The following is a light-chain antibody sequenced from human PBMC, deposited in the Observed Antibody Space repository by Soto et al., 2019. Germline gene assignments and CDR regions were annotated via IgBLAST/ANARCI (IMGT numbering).Light chain of an antibody. CDR1: QSISNW. CDR2: KTA. J-gene: IGKJ2*01. Sequence: DIQMTQSPSTLSASVGDTVTITCRASQSISNWLAWYQQKPGQAPKLLIHKTATLESGVPSRFSGSVSGTEFTLTISSLHPDDFATFYCQQYARFPYTFGQGTKLEIK. V-gene: IGKV1-5*03. CDR3: QQYARFPYT.